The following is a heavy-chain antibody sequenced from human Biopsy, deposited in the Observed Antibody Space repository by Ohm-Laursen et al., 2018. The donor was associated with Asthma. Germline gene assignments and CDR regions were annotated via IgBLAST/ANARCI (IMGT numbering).Heavy chain of an antibody. D-gene: IGHD3-9*01. Sequence: ASVKVSCKVSGYNFISFAIHWVHQASGQRLEWMGWVNTGNGDTKYSQKFQGRVTITRDTSASTAYMELRSLRSEDTATYYCARTYYDFLTGQVKDVFGVWGQGTMVTVSS. CDR1: GYNFISFA. CDR2: VNTGNGDT. J-gene: IGHJ3*01. V-gene: IGHV1-3*04. CDR3: ARTYYDFLTGQVKDVFGV.